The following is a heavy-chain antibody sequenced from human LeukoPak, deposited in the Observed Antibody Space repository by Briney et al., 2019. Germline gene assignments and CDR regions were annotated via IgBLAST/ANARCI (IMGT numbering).Heavy chain of an antibody. D-gene: IGHD1-26*01. Sequence: GESLKISCKGSGYTFTSYGISWVRQAPGQGLEWMGWISAYNGNTNYAQKLQGRVTMTTDTSTSTAYMELRSLRSDDTAVYYCARSSPWEPFDYWGQGTLVTVSS. J-gene: IGHJ4*02. CDR2: ISAYNGNT. CDR3: ARSSPWEPFDY. V-gene: IGHV1-18*01. CDR1: GYTFTSYG.